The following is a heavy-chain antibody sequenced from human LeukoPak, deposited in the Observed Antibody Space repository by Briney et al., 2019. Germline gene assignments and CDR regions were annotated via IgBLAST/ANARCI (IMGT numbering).Heavy chain of an antibody. Sequence: ASVKVSCKASGYTFTSYDIIWVRQATGQGLEWMGWMSPNSGITGYAQKFQGRVTITRDTSASTAYMELSSLRSEDTAVYYCARGSWNYESLDYWGQGTLVTVSS. CDR1: GYTFTSYD. J-gene: IGHJ4*02. D-gene: IGHD1-7*01. CDR2: MSPNSGIT. V-gene: IGHV1-8*01. CDR3: ARGSWNYESLDY.